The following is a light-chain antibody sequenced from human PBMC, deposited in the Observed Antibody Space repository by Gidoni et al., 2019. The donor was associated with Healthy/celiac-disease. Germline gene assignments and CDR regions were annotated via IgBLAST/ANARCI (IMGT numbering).Light chain of an antibody. V-gene: IGKV4-1*01. CDR2: WAS. CDR1: QSVLYSSNNKNY. CDR3: QQYYSTPPLT. J-gene: IGKJ4*01. Sequence: VALGERATINCKSSQSVLYSSNNKNYLAWYQQKPGQPPKLLIYWASTRESGVPDRVSGSGSGTDFTLTISSLQAEDVAVYYCQQYYSTPPLTFGGGTKVEIK.